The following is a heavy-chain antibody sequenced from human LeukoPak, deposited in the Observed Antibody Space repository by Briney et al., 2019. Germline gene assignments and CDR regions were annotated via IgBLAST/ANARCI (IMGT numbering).Heavy chain of an antibody. CDR2: ISSSSSYT. CDR3: ARGGDSSGHYYY. D-gene: IGHD3-22*01. J-gene: IGHJ4*02. V-gene: IGHV3-11*06. CDR1: GFTFSDYY. Sequence: GGSLRLSCAAPGFTFSDYYMSWIRQAPGKGLEWVSYISSSSSYTNYADSVKGRFTISRDNAKNSLYLQMNSLRAEDTAVYYCARGGDSSGHYYYWGQGTLVTVSS.